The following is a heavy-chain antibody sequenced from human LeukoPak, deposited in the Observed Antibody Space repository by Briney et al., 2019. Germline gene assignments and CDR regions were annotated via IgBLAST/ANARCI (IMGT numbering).Heavy chain of an antibody. J-gene: IGHJ4*02. Sequence: PGGSLRLSCAASGFTFSSYSMNLVRQAPGKGLEWVSYISSSSSTIYYADSVKGRFTISRDNAKNSLYLQMNSLRAEDTAVYYCARDRSSSWYSNPNYWGQGTLVTVSS. CDR1: GFTFSSYS. D-gene: IGHD6-13*01. CDR3: ARDRSSSWYSNPNY. V-gene: IGHV3-48*01. CDR2: ISSSSSTI.